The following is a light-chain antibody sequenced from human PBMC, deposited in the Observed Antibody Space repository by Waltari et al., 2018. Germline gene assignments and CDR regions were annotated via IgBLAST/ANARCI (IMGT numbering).Light chain of an antibody. V-gene: IGLV7-43*01. J-gene: IGLJ2*01. CDR1: TGAVTSNYW. CDR2: STT. Sequence: QTVVTQEPSLTVSPGGTVTLPCSSSTGAVTSNYWPNWFQQKPGQAPRALIYSTTNKYSWSPARFSGSILGDKAALTLSGVQPEDEADYYCLLYYGGTQLVFGGGTKLTVL. CDR3: LLYYGGTQLV.